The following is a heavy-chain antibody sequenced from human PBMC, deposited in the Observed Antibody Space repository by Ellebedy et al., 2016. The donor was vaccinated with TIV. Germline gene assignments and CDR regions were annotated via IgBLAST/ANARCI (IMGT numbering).Heavy chain of an antibody. D-gene: IGHD5-18*01. CDR1: GFTFDDYT. Sequence: GGSLRLXXAASGFTFDDYTMHWVRQAPGKGLEWVSLISWDGGSTYYADSVKGRFTISRDNSKNSLYLQMNSLRTEDTALYYCAKGYGYYYYGMDVWGQGTTVTVSS. V-gene: IGHV3-43*01. J-gene: IGHJ6*02. CDR2: ISWDGGST. CDR3: AKGYGYYYYGMDV.